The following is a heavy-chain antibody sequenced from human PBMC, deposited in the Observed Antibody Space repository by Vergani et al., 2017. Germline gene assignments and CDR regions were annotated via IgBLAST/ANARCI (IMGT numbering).Heavy chain of an antibody. D-gene: IGHD6-13*01. CDR3: ARDAGIAAAGTPIYYYYGMDV. J-gene: IGHJ6*02. CDR1: GGSISSGDYY. CDR2: INHSGST. V-gene: IGHV4-39*07. Sequence: QLQLQESGPGLVKPSETLSLTCTVSGGSISSGDYYWSWIRQPPGKGLEWIGEINHSGSTNYNPSLKSRVTISVDTSKNQFSLKLSSVTAADTAVYYCARDAGIAAAGTPIYYYYGMDVWGQGP.